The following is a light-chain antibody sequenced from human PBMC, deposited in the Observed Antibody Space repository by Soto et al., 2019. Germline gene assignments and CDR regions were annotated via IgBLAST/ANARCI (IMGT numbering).Light chain of an antibody. CDR2: GAS. CDR3: QQTYRIPYT. CDR1: RSISSY. J-gene: IGKJ2*01. Sequence: ETVMTQSPATLSVSPGERATLSCRASRSISSYLAWYQQKPGQPPRLLIYGASTRATGIPARFSGSGSGTEFTLTISSLQPEDFASYYCQQTYRIPYTFGQGTKVDIK. V-gene: IGKV3-15*01.